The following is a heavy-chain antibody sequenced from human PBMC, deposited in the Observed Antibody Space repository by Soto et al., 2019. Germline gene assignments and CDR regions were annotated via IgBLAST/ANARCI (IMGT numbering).Heavy chain of an antibody. D-gene: IGHD6-13*01. V-gene: IGHV1-3*01. J-gene: IGHJ4*02. CDR2: INAGNGNT. CDR1: GYTFTSYA. Sequence: QVQLVQSGAEVKKPGASVKVSCKASGYTFTSYAMHWVRQAPGQRLEWMGWINAGNGNTKYSQKCQGRVTXTXDXPASTAYMELSSLRSEDTAVYYCARPHFSSSYYFDYWGQGTLVTVSS. CDR3: ARPHFSSSYYFDY.